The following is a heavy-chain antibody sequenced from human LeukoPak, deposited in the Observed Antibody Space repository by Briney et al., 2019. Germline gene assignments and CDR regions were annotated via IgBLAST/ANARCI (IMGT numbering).Heavy chain of an antibody. CDR1: EFPFSTYW. Sequence: GGSLRLSCVVSEFPFSTYWMSWVSQAPGKGLEWVSAISGSGGSTYYADSVKGRFTISRDNSKNTLYLQMNSLRAEDTAVYYCTAMVKYYFDYWGQGTLVTVSS. CDR2: ISGSGGST. CDR3: TAMVKYYFDY. D-gene: IGHD5-18*01. V-gene: IGHV3-23*01. J-gene: IGHJ4*02.